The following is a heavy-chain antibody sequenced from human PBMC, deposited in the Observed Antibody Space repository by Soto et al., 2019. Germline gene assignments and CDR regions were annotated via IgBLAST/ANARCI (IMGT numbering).Heavy chain of an antibody. V-gene: IGHV4-59*01. J-gene: IGHJ4*02. Sequence: SETLSLTCTVSGDSISSYYWSWIRQPPGKGLEWIGYIYYSVSTNYNPSLKSRVTISVDTSKNQFSLKLSSVTAADTAVYYCARAGGGYFDYWGQGTLVTVSS. D-gene: IGHD3-10*01. CDR1: GDSISSYY. CDR2: IYYSVST. CDR3: ARAGGGYFDY.